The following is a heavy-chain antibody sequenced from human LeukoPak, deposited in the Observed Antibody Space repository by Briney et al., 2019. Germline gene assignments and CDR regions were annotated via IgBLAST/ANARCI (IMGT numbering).Heavy chain of an antibody. D-gene: IGHD1-7*01. CDR1: GDSVSSTY. CDR3: ARESEGTQHDSTAAFHY. V-gene: IGHV4-59*02. Sequence: SETLSLTCSVSGDSVSSTYWSWVRHPPGKGLEWVAYGHHSERSNYNPSLKSRVTISVDTSKNQFSLKLSSVTAADTAVYYCARESEGTQHDSTAAFHYWGQGTLVTVSS. CDR2: GHHSERS. J-gene: IGHJ4*02.